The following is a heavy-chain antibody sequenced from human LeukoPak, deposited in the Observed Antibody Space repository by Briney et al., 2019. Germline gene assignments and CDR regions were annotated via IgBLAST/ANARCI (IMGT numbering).Heavy chain of an antibody. J-gene: IGHJ4*02. V-gene: IGHV3-64*01. CDR2: ISSNGGST. CDR3: ARDNIAAAGTLDY. CDR1: GFTFSSYA. D-gene: IGHD6-13*01. Sequence: GGSLRLSCAASGFTFSSYAMHWVRQAPGKGLEYVSAISSNGGSTYYANSVKGRFTISRDNSKNTLYLQMGSLRAEDMAVYYCARDNIAAAGTLDYWGQGTLVTASS.